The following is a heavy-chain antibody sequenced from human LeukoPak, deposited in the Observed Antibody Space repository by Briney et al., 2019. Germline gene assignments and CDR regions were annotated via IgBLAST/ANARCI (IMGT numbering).Heavy chain of an antibody. Sequence: SETLSLTCTVSGGSISSGGYYWSWIRQHPGKGLERIGYIYYSGSTYYNPSLKSRVIISVDTSKNQFSLKLSSVTAADTAVYYCACSGYYLLFEYWGQGTLVTVSS. CDR3: ACSGYYLLFEY. V-gene: IGHV4-31*03. CDR2: IYYSGST. D-gene: IGHD3-22*01. CDR1: GGSISSGGYY. J-gene: IGHJ4*02.